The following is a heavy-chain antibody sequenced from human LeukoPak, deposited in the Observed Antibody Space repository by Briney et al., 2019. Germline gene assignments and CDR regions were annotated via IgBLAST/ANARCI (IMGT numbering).Heavy chain of an antibody. J-gene: IGHJ6*04. CDR3: AKDILTMVRGLDV. D-gene: IGHD3-10*01. Sequence: GGSLRLSCAASGFTFSSYGMHWVRQAPGKGLEWVAFIRYDGGNKYYADSVKGRFTISRDNSKNTLYLQMNSLRAEDTAVYYCAKDILTMVRGLDVWGKGTTVTVSS. CDR1: GFTFSSYG. CDR2: IRYDGGNK. V-gene: IGHV3-30*02.